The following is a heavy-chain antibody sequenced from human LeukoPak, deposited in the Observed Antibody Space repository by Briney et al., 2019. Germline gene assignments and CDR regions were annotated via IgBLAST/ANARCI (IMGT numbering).Heavy chain of an antibody. J-gene: IGHJ4*02. CDR2: IWYDGSNK. V-gene: IGHV3-33*01. CDR3: ARDKPRIAVAGTLGY. Sequence: PGGSLRLSCAASGFTFSSYGMHWVRQAPGKGLEWVAVIWYDGSNKYYADSVKGRFTISRDNSKNTLYLQVNSLRAEDTAVYYCARDKPRIAVAGTLGYWGQGTLVTVSS. D-gene: IGHD6-19*01. CDR1: GFTFSSYG.